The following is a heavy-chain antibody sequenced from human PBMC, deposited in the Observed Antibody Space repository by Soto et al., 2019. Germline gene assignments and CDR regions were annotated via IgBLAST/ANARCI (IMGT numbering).Heavy chain of an antibody. CDR3: SKDYGDDALGGYYFDY. CDR2: ISSSSSYI. CDR1: AFTFSSYS. Sequence: EVQLVESGGGLVKPGGSLRLSCAASAFTFSSYSMNWVRQAPGKGLEWVSSISSSSSYIYYADSVKGRFTISRDNAKNSLYLQMNSLRAEATAMYYCSKDYGDDALGGYYFDYWGQGTLVTVSS. J-gene: IGHJ4*02. V-gene: IGHV3-21*01. D-gene: IGHD4-17*01.